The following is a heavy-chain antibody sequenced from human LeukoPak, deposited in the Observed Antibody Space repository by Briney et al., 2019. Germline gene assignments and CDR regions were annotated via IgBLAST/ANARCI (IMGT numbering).Heavy chain of an antibody. Sequence: GGSLRLSCAASGFTFSSYSMNWVRQAPGKGLEWVSSISTSSIYIYYSDSVKGRFTISRDNARNSLYLQMNSLRAEDTAVYYCARDGGGSILNWFDPWGQGTLVTVSS. CDR2: ISTSSIYI. V-gene: IGHV3-21*06. CDR1: GFTFSSYS. J-gene: IGHJ5*02. CDR3: ARDGGGSILNWFDP. D-gene: IGHD2-21*01.